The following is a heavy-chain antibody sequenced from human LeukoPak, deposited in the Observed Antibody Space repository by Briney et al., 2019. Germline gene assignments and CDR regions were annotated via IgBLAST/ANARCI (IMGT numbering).Heavy chain of an antibody. CDR3: ARGGYSGTYFFDY. J-gene: IGHJ4*02. CDR2: ISADGGGT. V-gene: IGHV3-23*01. Sequence: PGGSLRLSCAASGFTFTNWAITWVRQAPEMGLEWVSSISADGGGTYYADSVKGRFTVSRDDSKNTVYLQMNSLTAEDTAVYYCARGGYSGTYFFDYWGQGTLVTVSS. CDR1: GFTFTNWA. D-gene: IGHD1-26*01.